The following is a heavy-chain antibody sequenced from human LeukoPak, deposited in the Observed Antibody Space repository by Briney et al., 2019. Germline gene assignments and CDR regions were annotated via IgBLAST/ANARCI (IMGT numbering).Heavy chain of an antibody. CDR3: ATQAGITIFGRYFDY. V-gene: IGHV3-74*01. CDR1: GFTFSNSW. CDR2: INTDGSST. J-gene: IGHJ4*02. D-gene: IGHD3-3*01. Sequence: PGGSLRLSCAASGFTFSNSWMNWVRQAPGKGLLWVSRINTDGSSTTYADSVKGRFTISRDNAKTTLYLQMNSLRAEDTGVYYCATQAGITIFGRYFDYWGQGTLVTVSS.